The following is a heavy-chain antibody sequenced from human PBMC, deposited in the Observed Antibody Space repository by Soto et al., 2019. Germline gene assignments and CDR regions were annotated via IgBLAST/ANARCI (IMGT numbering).Heavy chain of an antibody. J-gene: IGHJ3*02. CDR3: VRGGNTAGAFDI. D-gene: IGHD3-16*01. V-gene: IGHV3-33*01. CDR1: GFTFSNYG. Sequence: QVQLVESGGGVVQPGRSLRLSCAASGFTFSNYGMHWVRQAPGKGLEWVAVIWNDGNKKYYADSVKGRFTISRDNSENTLFLQMNSLTAEDTAVYYCVRGGNTAGAFDIWGQGTMVTVSS. CDR2: IWNDGNKK.